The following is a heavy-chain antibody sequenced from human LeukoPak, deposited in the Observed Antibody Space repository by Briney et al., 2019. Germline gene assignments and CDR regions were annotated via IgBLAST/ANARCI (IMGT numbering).Heavy chain of an antibody. D-gene: IGHD3-22*01. J-gene: IGHJ3*02. Sequence: ASVKVSCKASGYTFNRYGFNWVRQAPGQGLEWMGWISAYNGNTIYAQSLQGRVTMTTDTSTSTVYMELRSLRSDDTAVYYCARVSSGYKSDAFDIWGQGTMVTVSS. CDR3: ARVSSGYKSDAFDI. V-gene: IGHV1-18*01. CDR2: ISAYNGNT. CDR1: GYTFNRYG.